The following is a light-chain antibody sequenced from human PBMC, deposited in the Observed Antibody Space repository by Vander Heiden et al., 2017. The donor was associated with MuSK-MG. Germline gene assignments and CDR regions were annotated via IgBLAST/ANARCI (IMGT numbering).Light chain of an antibody. CDR3: RQALQTLIT. Sequence: DIVMTQSPLSLPVTPGEPASISCRSSQSLLHSNGYNYLDWYLQKPGQSPQLLIYLGSNRVSGVPDTFSGSGSGTDFTLKIIRVEAEDVGVYYCRQALQTLITFGQGTRMEIK. J-gene: IGKJ5*01. V-gene: IGKV2-28*01. CDR2: LGS. CDR1: QSLLHSNGYNY.